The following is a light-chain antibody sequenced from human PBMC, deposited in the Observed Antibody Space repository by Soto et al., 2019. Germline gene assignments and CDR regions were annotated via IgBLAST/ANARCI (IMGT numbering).Light chain of an antibody. J-gene: IGKJ1*01. Sequence: DIQMTQSPSTLSASVGDRVTITCRASQSISSWLAWYQQKPGKAPKLLIYKASSLESGVPSRFSGSGSWTEFTLTISSLQPADFATYYCQQYNSLWTFGQGTKVEIK. CDR1: QSISSW. V-gene: IGKV1-5*03. CDR2: KAS. CDR3: QQYNSLWT.